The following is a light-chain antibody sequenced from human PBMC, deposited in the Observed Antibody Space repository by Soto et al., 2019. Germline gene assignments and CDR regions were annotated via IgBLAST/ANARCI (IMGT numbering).Light chain of an antibody. CDR3: QQYSNWPSWT. J-gene: IGKJ1*01. V-gene: IGKV3-15*01. Sequence: EKLMSQSPATLSVSPGERVTLSCSASQNIHNHMSWFLQKPGQTPRLLIYDAIIRAADVPARFSGSWSGTEFTLTISSLQSEDFAVYYCQQYSNWPSWTFGQGTKVDIK. CDR2: DAI. CDR1: QNIHNH.